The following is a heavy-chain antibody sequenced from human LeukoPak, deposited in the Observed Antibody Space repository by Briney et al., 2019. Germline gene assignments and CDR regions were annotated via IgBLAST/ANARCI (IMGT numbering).Heavy chain of an antibody. CDR1: GYTFSSYG. J-gene: IGHJ4*02. CDR3: ARDQYDSVWGSYRPYFDF. CDR2: ISPYTGDT. V-gene: IGHV1-18*04. Sequence: EASAKVSCKASGYTFSSYGISWVRQAPGQGLEWMGSISPYTGDTKYAERLQDRVIMTTDTSTRTAYMELRSLTSDDTAVFYCARDQYDSVWGSYRPYFDFWGQGTLVTVSS. D-gene: IGHD3-16*02.